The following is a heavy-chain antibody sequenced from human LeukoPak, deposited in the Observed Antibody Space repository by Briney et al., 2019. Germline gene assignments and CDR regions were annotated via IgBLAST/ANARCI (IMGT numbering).Heavy chain of an antibody. CDR1: GFTFSSYW. Sequence: GGSLRLSCAASGFTFSSYWMSWVRQAPGKGLEWVANIKQDGSEKYYVDSVKGRFTISRDNAKNSLYLQMNSLRAEDTAVYYCARKRITMVRGVIHRWFDPWGQGTLVTVSS. D-gene: IGHD3-10*01. CDR3: ARKRITMVRGVIHRWFDP. J-gene: IGHJ5*02. V-gene: IGHV3-7*01. CDR2: IKQDGSEK.